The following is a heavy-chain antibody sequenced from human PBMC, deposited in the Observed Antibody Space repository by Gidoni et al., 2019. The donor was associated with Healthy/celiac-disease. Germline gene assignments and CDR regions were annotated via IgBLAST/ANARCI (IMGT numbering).Heavy chain of an antibody. CDR1: GGSISSYY. J-gene: IGHJ4*02. V-gene: IGHV4-59*08. CDR2: IYYSGST. CDR3: SRALGTIDY. D-gene: IGHD5-12*01. Sequence: QVQLQESGPGQVKPSPTLSLTCTVSGGSISSYYWSWIRQPPGKGLECIGYIYYSGSTNYNPSLKSRVTISVETSKNQFSLKLSSVTAADTAVYYCSRALGTIDYWGQGTLVTVSS.